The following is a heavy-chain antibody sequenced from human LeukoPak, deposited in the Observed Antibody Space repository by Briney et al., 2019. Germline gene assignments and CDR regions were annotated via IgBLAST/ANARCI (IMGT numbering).Heavy chain of an antibody. D-gene: IGHD3-9*01. CDR2: ISAYNGNT. V-gene: IGHV1-18*01. CDR3: ARMNYDILTGYYPNRAYYYYMDV. J-gene: IGHJ6*03. CDR1: GYTFTNYG. Sequence: ASVKLSCKASGYTFTNYGINWVRQAPGQGLEWMGWISAYNGNTNYAQTFQGRVTMTTDTSTSTAYMELRSLRSDDTAVYYCARMNYDILTGYYPNRAYYYYMDVWGKGTTVTVSS.